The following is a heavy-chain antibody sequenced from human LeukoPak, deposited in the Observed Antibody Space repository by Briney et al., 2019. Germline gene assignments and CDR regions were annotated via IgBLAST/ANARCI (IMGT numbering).Heavy chain of an antibody. Sequence: GGSLGLSCAASGFTFSSYAMSWVRQAPGKGLEWVSAISGSGGSTYYADSVKGRFTISRDNSKNTLYLQMNSLRAEDTAVYYCAKGDVLLWFGELTWGQGTLVTVSS. CDR2: ISGSGGST. V-gene: IGHV3-23*01. CDR1: GFTFSSYA. J-gene: IGHJ4*02. CDR3: AKGDVLLWFGELT. D-gene: IGHD3-10*01.